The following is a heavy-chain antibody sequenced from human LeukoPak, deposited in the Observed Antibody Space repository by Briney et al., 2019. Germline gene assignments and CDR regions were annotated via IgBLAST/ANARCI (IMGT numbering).Heavy chain of an antibody. D-gene: IGHD3-16*01. CDR1: GFTFSSYA. Sequence: GGSLRLSCAASGFTFSSYAMSWVRQAPGKGLEWVSAISGSGGSTYYADSVKGRFTISRDNSKNTLYLQMNNLRAEDTAVYYCAKDRVWGAADRNIDDAFDIWGQGTMVTVSS. J-gene: IGHJ3*02. CDR2: ISGSGGST. CDR3: AKDRVWGAADRNIDDAFDI. V-gene: IGHV3-23*01.